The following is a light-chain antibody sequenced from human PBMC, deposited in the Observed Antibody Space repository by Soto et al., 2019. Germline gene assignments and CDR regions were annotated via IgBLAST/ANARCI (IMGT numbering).Light chain of an antibody. CDR1: RAIGTF. V-gene: IGKV1-39*01. Sequence: DIQLTQSPSSLSASVGDRVTITCRASRAIGTFLNWYQQKPGKAPKLLIHAASTLQSGVQSRFSGSGSGTEFPLTIGGLQPEDFATFYCQQSFDTPYTFGQGTRMDI. J-gene: IGKJ2*01. CDR2: AAS. CDR3: QQSFDTPYT.